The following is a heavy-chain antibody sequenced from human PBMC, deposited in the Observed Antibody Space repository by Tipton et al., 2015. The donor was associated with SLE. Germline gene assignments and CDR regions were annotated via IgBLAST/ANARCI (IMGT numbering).Heavy chain of an antibody. CDR2: IRYDGSNK. CDR3: AKDDNWNYPEYFQH. V-gene: IGHV3-30*02. J-gene: IGHJ1*01. CDR1: GFTFSSYA. D-gene: IGHD1-7*01. Sequence: SLRLSCAASGFTFSSYAMHWVRQAPGKGLEWVAFIRYDGSNKYYADSVKGRFTISRDNSKNTLYLQMNSLRAEDTAVYYCAKDDNWNYPEYFQHWGQGTLVTVSS.